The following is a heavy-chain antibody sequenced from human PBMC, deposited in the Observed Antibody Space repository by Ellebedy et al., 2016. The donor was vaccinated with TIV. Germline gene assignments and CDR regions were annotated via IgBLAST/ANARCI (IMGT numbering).Heavy chain of an antibody. J-gene: IGHJ5*01. CDR1: GFTFSSYG. V-gene: IGHV3-33*01. Sequence: GESLKISCAASGFTFSSYGMHWVRQAPGKGLEWVAAIRNDGNNAYYADSVKGRFPISKENSTLYLQMNSLRAEDTALYYCARWYGSGTYYLDPWGQGTLVTVSS. D-gene: IGHD3-10*01. CDR3: ARWYGSGTYYLDP. CDR2: IRNDGNNA.